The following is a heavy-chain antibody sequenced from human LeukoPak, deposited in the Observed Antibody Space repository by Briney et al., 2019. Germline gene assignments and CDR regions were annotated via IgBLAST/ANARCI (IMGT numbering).Heavy chain of an antibody. D-gene: IGHD4-17*01. J-gene: IGHJ5*02. Sequence: SETLSLTCTVSGGSISSYYWSWIRQPPGKGLEWIGYIYYSGSTNYNPSLKSRVTISVDTSKNQFSLKLSSVTAADTAVYYCARDPSRSVTGGVGFDPWGQGTLVTVSS. CDR2: IYYSGST. CDR3: ARDPSRSVTGGVGFDP. CDR1: GGSISSYY. V-gene: IGHV4-59*01.